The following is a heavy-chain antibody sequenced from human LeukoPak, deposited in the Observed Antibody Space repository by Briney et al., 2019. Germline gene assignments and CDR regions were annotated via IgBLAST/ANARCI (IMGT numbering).Heavy chain of an antibody. CDR2: IYHSGST. V-gene: IGHV4-38-2*02. D-gene: IGHD6-13*01. Sequence: SETLSLTCTVSGYSISSGYYWGWIRQPPGKGLEWIGSIYHSGSTYYNPSLKSRVTISVDTSKNQFSLKLSSVTAADTAVYYCARIIAAAGRPYYYYYYYMDVWGKGTTVTVSS. CDR1: GYSISSGYY. CDR3: ARIIAAAGRPYYYYYYYMDV. J-gene: IGHJ6*03.